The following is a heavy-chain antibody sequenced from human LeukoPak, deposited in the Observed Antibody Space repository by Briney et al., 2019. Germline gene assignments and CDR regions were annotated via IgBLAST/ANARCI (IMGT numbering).Heavy chain of an antibody. D-gene: IGHD2-2*01. CDR1: GFTFSDYY. CDR2: ISSSGSTI. Sequence: GGSLRLSCAASGFTFSDYYMSWIHQAPGKGLEWVSYISSSGSTIYYADSVKGRFTISRDNAKNSLYLQMNSLRAEDTAVYYCAREGFVVPAAITPDDYSAEYYFDYWGQGTLVTVSS. J-gene: IGHJ4*02. CDR3: AREGFVVPAAITPDDYSAEYYFDY. V-gene: IGHV3-11*01.